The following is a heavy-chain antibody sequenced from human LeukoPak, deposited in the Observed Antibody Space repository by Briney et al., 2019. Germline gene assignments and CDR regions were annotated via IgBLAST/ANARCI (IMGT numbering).Heavy chain of an antibody. CDR2: IYYSGST. CDR1: GGSISSSSYY. V-gene: IGHV4-39*01. CDR3: AGAVAGTFDY. Sequence: PSETLSLTCTVSGGSISSSSYYWGWIRQPPGKGLEWIGSIYYSGSTYYNPSLKSRVTISVDTSKNQFSLKLSSVTAADTAVYYCAGAVAGTFDYWGQGTLSPSPQ. J-gene: IGHJ4*02. D-gene: IGHD6-19*01.